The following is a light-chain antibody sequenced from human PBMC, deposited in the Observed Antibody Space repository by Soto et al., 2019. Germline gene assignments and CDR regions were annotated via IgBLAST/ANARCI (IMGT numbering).Light chain of an antibody. CDR2: DAS. V-gene: IGKV1-39*01. CDR1: ETISHF. CDR3: QQSYRTPLT. J-gene: IGKJ4*01. Sequence: DIQMTQSPSSLSASVGDRVTITCRASETISHFLNWYQQKPGKAPKLLIYDASSLQSGVPSRFSGSGSGADFTLTISSLQPEDFAIYYCQQSYRTPLTFGGGTKVDIK.